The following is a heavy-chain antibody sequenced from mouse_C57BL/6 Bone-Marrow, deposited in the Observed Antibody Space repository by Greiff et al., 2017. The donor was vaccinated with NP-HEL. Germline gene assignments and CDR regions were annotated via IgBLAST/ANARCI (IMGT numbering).Heavy chain of an antibody. CDR2: IDPSDSYT. Sequence: QVQLQQPGAELVMPGASVKLSCKASGYTFTSYWMHWVKQRPGQGLEWIGEIDPSDSYTNYNQKFKGKSTLTVDKSSSTAYMQLSRLTSEDSAVYYCARRDYDYGLDYWGQGTTLTVSS. D-gene: IGHD2-4*01. J-gene: IGHJ2*01. CDR1: GYTFTSYW. V-gene: IGHV1-69*01. CDR3: ARRDYDYGLDY.